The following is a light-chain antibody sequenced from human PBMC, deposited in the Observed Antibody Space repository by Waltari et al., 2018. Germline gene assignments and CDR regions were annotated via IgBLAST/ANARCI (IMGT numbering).Light chain of an antibody. CDR3: QTWDTTIDVA. J-gene: IGLJ2*01. V-gene: IGLV3-1*01. Sequence: YELTQPPSVSASPGQTAIITCSGDKLGNKYTFWYQQRPGQSPVLLIYQDNRRPSGIPERFSGSNSGNTATLTITETQAVEEADYFCQTWDTTIDVAFGGGTRLTVL. CDR1: KLGNKY. CDR2: QDN.